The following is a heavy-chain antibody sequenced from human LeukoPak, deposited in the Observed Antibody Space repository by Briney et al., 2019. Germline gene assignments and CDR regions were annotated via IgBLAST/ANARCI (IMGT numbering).Heavy chain of an antibody. CDR1: GFTLSSYA. CDR2: ISYDGSNK. CDR3: VRSLFDGFYYYGMDV. J-gene: IGHJ6*02. Sequence: GGSLRLSCAASGFTLSSYAMHGVGQAQGKGLEGVAVISYDGSNKYYADSVKGRFTISRDNSKNTLYLQMNSLRAEDTAVYYCVRSLFDGFYYYGMDVWGQGTTVTVSS. D-gene: IGHD5-24*01. V-gene: IGHV3-30*04.